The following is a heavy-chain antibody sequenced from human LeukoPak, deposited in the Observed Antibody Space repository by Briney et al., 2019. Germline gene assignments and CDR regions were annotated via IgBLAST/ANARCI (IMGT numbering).Heavy chain of an antibody. Sequence: GGCLSHSRAASGFTFDDYVMVWVRQTPAKGLEWVSGISWNSAYTGYADSVTGRFTISRDNANNSLYLQMDTLTPEDTALYYCARGAVAGSDSWGQGTLVTVSS. D-gene: IGHD6-19*01. V-gene: IGHV3-20*04. CDR1: GFTFDDYV. J-gene: IGHJ4*02. CDR3: ARGAVAGSDS. CDR2: ISWNSAYT.